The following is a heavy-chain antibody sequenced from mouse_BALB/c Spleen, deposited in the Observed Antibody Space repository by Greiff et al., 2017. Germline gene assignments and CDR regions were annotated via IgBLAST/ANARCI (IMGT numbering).Heavy chain of an antibody. CDR3: AYYDYGKFAY. CDR1: GFNIKDYY. D-gene: IGHD2-4*01. J-gene: IGHJ3*01. Sequence: VQLKESGAELVRPGALVKLSCKASGFNIKDYYMHWVKQRPEQGLEWIGWIDPENGNTIYDPKFQGKASITADTSSNTAYLQLSSLTSEDTAVYYCAYYDYGKFAYWGQGTLVTVSA. CDR2: IDPENGNT. V-gene: IGHV14-1*02.